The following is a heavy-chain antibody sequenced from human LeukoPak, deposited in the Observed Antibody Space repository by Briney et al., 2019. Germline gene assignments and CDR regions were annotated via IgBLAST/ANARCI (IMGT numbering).Heavy chain of an antibody. J-gene: IGHJ4*02. Sequence: GRSLRLSCVASGFTFRSYAMHWVRQAPGKGLEWVAVISYDGSKKYYADSVKGRFTISSDNSKNTLYVQMNSLRAEDTAVYYCARDSSPAPDGYNCHYWGQGTLVTVSS. V-gene: IGHV3-30-3*01. D-gene: IGHD5-24*01. CDR3: ARDSSPAPDGYNCHY. CDR2: ISYDGSKK. CDR1: GFTFRSYA.